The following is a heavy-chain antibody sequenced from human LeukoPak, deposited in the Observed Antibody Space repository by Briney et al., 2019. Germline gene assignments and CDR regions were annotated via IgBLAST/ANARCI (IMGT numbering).Heavy chain of an antibody. CDR2: IYYSGST. Sequence: SETLSLTCTVSGGSISSNNYYWGWIRQPPGKGLEWIGSIYYSGSTYYNPSLKSRVTISVDTSKNQFSLKLSSVTAADTAVYYCARHASVLRYFDWLQTLYYFDYWGQGTLVTVSS. CDR1: GGSISSNNYY. J-gene: IGHJ4*02. V-gene: IGHV4-39*01. CDR3: ARHASVLRYFDWLQTLYYFDY. D-gene: IGHD3-9*01.